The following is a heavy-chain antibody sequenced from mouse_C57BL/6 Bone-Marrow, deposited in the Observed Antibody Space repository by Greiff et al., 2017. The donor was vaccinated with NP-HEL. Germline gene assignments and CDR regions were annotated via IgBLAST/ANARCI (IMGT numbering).Heavy chain of an antibody. J-gene: IGHJ2*01. CDR1: GYTFTSYG. D-gene: IGHD2-10*02. Sequence: QVQLQQSGAELARPGASVKLSCKASGYTFTSYGISWVKQRTGQGLEWIGEIYPRSGNTYYNEKFKGKATLTADKSSSTAYMELRSLTSEDSAVYICARKVWLRYYFDYWGQGTTLTVSS. V-gene: IGHV1-81*01. CDR2: IYPRSGNT. CDR3: ARKVWLRYYFDY.